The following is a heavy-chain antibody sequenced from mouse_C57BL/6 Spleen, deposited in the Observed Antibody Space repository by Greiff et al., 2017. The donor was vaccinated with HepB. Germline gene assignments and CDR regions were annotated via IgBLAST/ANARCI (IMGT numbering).Heavy chain of an antibody. CDR2: ISDGGSYT. CDR3: AREDDYDGAWFAY. D-gene: IGHD2-4*01. V-gene: IGHV5-4*01. Sequence: EVQGVESGGGLVKPGGSLKLSCAASGFTFSSYAMSWVRQTPEKRLEWVATISDGGSYTYYPDNVKGRFTISRDNAKNNLYLQMSHLKSEETAMYYCAREDDYDGAWFAYWGQGTLVTVSA. CDR1: GFTFSSYA. J-gene: IGHJ3*01.